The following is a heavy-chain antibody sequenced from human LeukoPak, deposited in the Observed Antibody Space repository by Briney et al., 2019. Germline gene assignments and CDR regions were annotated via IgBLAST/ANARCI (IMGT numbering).Heavy chain of an antibody. J-gene: IGHJ4*02. CDR3: AKHTAGASGFDF. Sequence: GGSLRLSCAASGFTFITYAMTWVRQAPGKGLEWVSTISGSVSTTYSAASVKGRFTISRDNSKNTLYLQMNTLRAEDTALYYCAKHTAGASGFDFWGQGALVTVSS. V-gene: IGHV3-23*01. CDR1: GFTFITYA. D-gene: IGHD5-18*01. CDR2: ISGSVSTT.